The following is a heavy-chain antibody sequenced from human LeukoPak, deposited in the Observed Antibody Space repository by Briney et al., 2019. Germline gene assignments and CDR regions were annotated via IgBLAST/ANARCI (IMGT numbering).Heavy chain of an antibody. V-gene: IGHV3-7*01. CDR3: ARLSDYANFDY. CDR1: GFTFSSFW. J-gene: IGHJ4*02. D-gene: IGHD5-12*01. Sequence: GGSLRLSCAASGFTFSSFWMSWVRQAPGKGLEWVANIKQDGSEKYYVDSVKGRFTMSKDNAKNSLYLQMNSLRAEDTAVYYCARLSDYANFDYWGQGTLVTVSS. CDR2: IKQDGSEK.